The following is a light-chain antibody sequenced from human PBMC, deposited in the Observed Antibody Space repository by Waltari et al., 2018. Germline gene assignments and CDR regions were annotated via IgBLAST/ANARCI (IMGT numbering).Light chain of an antibody. CDR3: SSYAGSNNLV. CDR2: EVS. CDR1: SSDISGYKY. Sequence: QSALTQPPSASGSPGQSVTISCTGTSSDISGYKYVSWYRQHPGKGPKLLIYEVSKRPSGVPNRFSGSKSGNTASLTVSGLQAEDEADYYCSSYAGSNNLVFGTGTKVTVL. J-gene: IGLJ1*01. V-gene: IGLV2-8*01.